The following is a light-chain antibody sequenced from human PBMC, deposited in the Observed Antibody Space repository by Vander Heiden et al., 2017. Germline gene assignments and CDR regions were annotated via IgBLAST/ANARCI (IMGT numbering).Light chain of an antibody. CDR3: QSYDSSLGGHVV. J-gene: IGLJ2*01. CDR2: DNI. Sequence: QSVLTQPPSVSGAPGQRVTISCTGSTSTIGAGYDVHWYQQIPGTAPKLIIYDNINRPSGVPDRFSGSKSGTSASLAITGLQAEDEADYYCQSYDSSLGGHVVFGGGTKLTVL. V-gene: IGLV1-40*01. CDR1: TSTIGAGYD.